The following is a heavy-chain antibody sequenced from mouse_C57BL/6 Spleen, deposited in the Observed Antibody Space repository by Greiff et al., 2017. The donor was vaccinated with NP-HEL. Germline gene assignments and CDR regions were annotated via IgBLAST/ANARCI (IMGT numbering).Heavy chain of an antibody. Sequence: QVQLQQSGAELVKPGASVKLSCKASGYTFTSYWMHWVKQRPGQGLEWIGMIHPNSGSTNYNEKFKSKATLTVDKSSSTAYMQLSSLTSEYSAVYYCARRNYGSSYQEVYFDYWGQGTTLTVSS. J-gene: IGHJ2*01. CDR1: GYTFTSYW. D-gene: IGHD1-1*01. CDR2: IHPNSGST. CDR3: ARRNYGSSYQEVYFDY. V-gene: IGHV1-64*01.